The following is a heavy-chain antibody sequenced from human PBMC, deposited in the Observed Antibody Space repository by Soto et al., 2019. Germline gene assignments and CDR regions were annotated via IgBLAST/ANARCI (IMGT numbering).Heavy chain of an antibody. CDR2: IDGDDEK. CDR1: GFSLSTNVVA. J-gene: IGHJ4*02. V-gene: IGHV2-5*02. D-gene: IGHD3-10*01. Sequence: QITLKESGPTLMKPTQTLTLTCSFSGFSLSTNVVAVGWIRQPPEKALEWLALIDGDDEKRYSPSLKSRLTITKDTAKNHVVLAMTNMDPGDTATYYCAPRSMIRGGFDSWGQGTLVTVSS. CDR3: APRSMIRGGFDS.